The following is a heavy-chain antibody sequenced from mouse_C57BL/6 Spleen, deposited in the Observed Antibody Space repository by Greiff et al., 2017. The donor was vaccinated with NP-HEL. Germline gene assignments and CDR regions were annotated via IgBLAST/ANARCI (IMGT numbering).Heavy chain of an antibody. CDR3: ARDPDYAVAY. V-gene: IGHV5-4*01. Sequence: EVQRVESGGGLVKPGGSLKLSCAASGFTFSSYAMSWVRQTPEKRLEWVATISDGGSYTYYPDNVKGRFTISRDNAKNNLYLQMSHLKSEDTAMYYCARDPDYAVAYWGQGTLVTVSA. J-gene: IGHJ3*01. CDR1: GFTFSSYA. CDR2: ISDGGSYT. D-gene: IGHD2-4*01.